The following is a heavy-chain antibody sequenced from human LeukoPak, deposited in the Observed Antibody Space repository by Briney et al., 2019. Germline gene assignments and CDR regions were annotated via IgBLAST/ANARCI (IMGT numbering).Heavy chain of an antibody. V-gene: IGHV3-74*01. CDR3: TDVDNY. J-gene: IGHJ4*02. D-gene: IGHD2-15*01. CDR2: VDNAGGGT. CDR1: GFTFTSAW. Sequence: GGSLRLSCAASGFTFTSAWMHWVRQVPGKGLVWVARVDNAGGGTSYVDSVRGRFTISRDDAKNTVSLQMNSLSAEDSAVYYCTDVDNYWGQGTLVTVSS.